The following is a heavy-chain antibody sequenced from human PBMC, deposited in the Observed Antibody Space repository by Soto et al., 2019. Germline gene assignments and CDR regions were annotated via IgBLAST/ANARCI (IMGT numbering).Heavy chain of an antibody. J-gene: IGHJ6*02. D-gene: IGHD3-10*01. CDR1: GGSFSDDASSSDWY. Sequence: SETLSLTCAVYGGSFSDDASSSDWYWNWIRQSPGKGLEWIGEIDRSGRTKYNPSLKSRVSISVDTSKNQFSLKLSSVTAADTAVYYCARGYVLLWFGTSTRGGMDVWGQGTTVTVSS. CDR3: ARGYVLLWFGTSTRGGMDV. CDR2: IDRSGRT. V-gene: IGHV4-34*01.